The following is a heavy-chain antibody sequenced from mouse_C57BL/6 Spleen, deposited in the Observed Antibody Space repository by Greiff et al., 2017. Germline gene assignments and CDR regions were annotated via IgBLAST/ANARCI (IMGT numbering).Heavy chain of an antibody. CDR1: GYTFSSYW. J-gene: IGHJ3*01. CDR3: AREGVYYDYAD. D-gene: IGHD2-4*01. V-gene: IGHV1-55*01. Sequence: VQLQQPGAELVKPGASVKMSCKASGYTFSSYWLTWVKQRPGQGLEWIGDIYPGSGSTNYNEKFKSKATLTVDTSSSTAYMQLSSLTSEDAAVYYCAREGVYYDYADWGQGTLVTVSA. CDR2: IYPGSGST.